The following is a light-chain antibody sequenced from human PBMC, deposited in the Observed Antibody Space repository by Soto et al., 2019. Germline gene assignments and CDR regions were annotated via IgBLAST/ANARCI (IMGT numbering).Light chain of an antibody. V-gene: IGKV3-11*01. CDR1: QSVSSY. J-gene: IGKJ5*01. CDR3: QHRMNWPLT. CDR2: DAS. Sequence: EIVLTQSPATLSFSPGERATLSFRASQSVSSYLLWYQQKPGQAPRLLIYDASNRASGTPARFSGSGSETDFTLTISSLEPEDFAVYYCQHRMNWPLTFGQGTRLEI.